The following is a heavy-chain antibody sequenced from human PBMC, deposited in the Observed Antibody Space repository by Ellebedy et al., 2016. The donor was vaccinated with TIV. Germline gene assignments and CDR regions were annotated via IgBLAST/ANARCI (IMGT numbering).Heavy chain of an antibody. J-gene: IGHJ6*02. CDR3: ARDGPGHHGMDV. CDR1: GGTFSSYA. Sequence: ASVKVSCKASGGTFSSYAISWVQQAPGQGLEWMGGIIPIFGTANYAQKFQGRVTITADESTSTAYMELSSLRSEDTAVYYCARDGPGHHGMDVWGQGTTVTVSS. CDR2: IIPIFGTA. V-gene: IGHV1-69*13.